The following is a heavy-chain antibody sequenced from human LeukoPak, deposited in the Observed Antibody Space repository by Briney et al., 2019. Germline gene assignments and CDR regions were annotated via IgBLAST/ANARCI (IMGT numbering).Heavy chain of an antibody. J-gene: IGHJ6*03. CDR1: GGSISSHY. CDR2: IYYSGST. Sequence: SESLSLTCTVSGGSISSHYWSWIRPPPGKGLEWIGYIYYSGSTNYNPSLKSRVTISVDTSKNQFSLKLSSVTAADTAVYYCARGVVASKNPLPYYYYMDVWGKGTPVTVSS. D-gene: IGHD2-15*01. V-gene: IGHV4-59*11. CDR3: ARGVVASKNPLPYYYYMDV.